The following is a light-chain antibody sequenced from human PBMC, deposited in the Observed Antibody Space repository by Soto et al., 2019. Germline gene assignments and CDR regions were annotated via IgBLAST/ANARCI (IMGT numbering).Light chain of an antibody. V-gene: IGKV1-39*01. CDR2: AAS. CDR3: QQSYFSPRT. CDR1: QSISSY. J-gene: IGKJ2*01. Sequence: DIQMTQSPSSLSASVGDRVTITCRASQSISSYLNWYQHKPGKAPKLLIYAASSLQSGVPSRFSGSGSGTDFTLTVSSLQPEDFATYYCQQSYFSPRTFGQGTKVEIK.